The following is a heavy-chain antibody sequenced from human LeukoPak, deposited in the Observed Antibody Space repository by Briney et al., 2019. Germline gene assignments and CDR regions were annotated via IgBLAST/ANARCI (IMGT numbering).Heavy chain of an antibody. CDR2: ISGSGGST. Sequence: PGGSLRLSCAASGFTFSSYAMGWVRPAPGKGLEWVSAISGSGGSTYYADSVKGRFTISRDNSKNTLYLQMNSLRAEDTAVYYCAKDQDIVVVPAAIWFDPWGQGTLVTVSS. D-gene: IGHD2-2*01. J-gene: IGHJ5*02. CDR1: GFTFSSYA. CDR3: AKDQDIVVVPAAIWFDP. V-gene: IGHV3-23*01.